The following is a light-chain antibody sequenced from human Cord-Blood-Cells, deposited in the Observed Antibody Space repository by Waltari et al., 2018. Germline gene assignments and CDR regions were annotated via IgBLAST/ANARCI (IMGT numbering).Light chain of an antibody. V-gene: IGLV1-36*01. Sequence: QSVLTQPPSVSEAPRQRVTISCSGISSNIGNNAVNWYQQLPGKAPKLLIYFDDLLPSGVSDRFSGSKSGTSASLAISGLQSEDEADYYCAAWDDSLNGYVFGTGTKVTVL. CDR2: FDD. CDR1: SSNIGNNA. CDR3: AAWDDSLNGYV. J-gene: IGLJ1*01.